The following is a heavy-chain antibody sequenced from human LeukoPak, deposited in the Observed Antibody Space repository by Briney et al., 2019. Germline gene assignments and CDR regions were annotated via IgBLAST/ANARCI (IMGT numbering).Heavy chain of an antibody. D-gene: IGHD3-3*01. CDR1: GFTFSNAW. J-gene: IGHJ6*02. CDR3: AREGAYDFSTYYGMDV. V-gene: IGHV3-74*01. CDR2: INSDGSST. Sequence: GGSLRLSCAASGFTFSNAWMSWVRQAPGKGLVWVSRINSDGSSTSYVDSVKGRFTISRDNDKNTLYLQMNSLRAEDTAVYYCAREGAYDFSTYYGMDVWGQGTTVTVSS.